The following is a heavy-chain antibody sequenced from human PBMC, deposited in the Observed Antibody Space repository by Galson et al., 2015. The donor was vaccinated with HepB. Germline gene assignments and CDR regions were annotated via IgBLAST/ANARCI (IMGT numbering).Heavy chain of an antibody. CDR1: GFTLSSSS. J-gene: IGHJ4*02. CDR3: AKGHGSGSWLVDY. D-gene: IGHD6-13*01. V-gene: IGHV3-48*03. CDR2: VSSSGSSM. Sequence: SLRLSCAASGFTLSSSSMHWIRQTPGKGLEWVSWVSSSGSSMDSADSVKGRFTISRDNAKNALYLQMNNLRDEDTAVYYCAKGHGSGSWLVDYWGQGTLVTVSS.